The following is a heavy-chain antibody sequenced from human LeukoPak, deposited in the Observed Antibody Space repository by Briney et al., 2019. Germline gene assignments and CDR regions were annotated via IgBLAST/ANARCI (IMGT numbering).Heavy chain of an antibody. CDR3: AELGITMIGGV. V-gene: IGHV3-48*03. J-gene: IGHJ6*04. D-gene: IGHD3-10*02. Sequence: GGSLRLSCAASGFTFSSHGMNWVRQAPGKGLEWVSYISSSGSTIYYANSVKGRFTISRDNAKNSLYLQMNSLRAEDTAVYYCAELGITMIGGVWGKGTTVTVSS. CDR1: GFTFSSHG. CDR2: ISSSGSTI.